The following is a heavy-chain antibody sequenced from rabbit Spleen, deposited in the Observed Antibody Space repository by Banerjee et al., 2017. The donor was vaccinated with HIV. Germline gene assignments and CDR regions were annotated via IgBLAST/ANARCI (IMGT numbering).Heavy chain of an antibody. D-gene: IGHD1-1*01. CDR2: IDVGSSAFT. CDR3: ARDTGSGHYIDAYFDL. CDR1: GVSFSFNSY. J-gene: IGHJ4*01. Sequence: QSLEESGGDLVKPGASLTLTCKASGVSFSFNSYMCWVRQAPGKGLEWIACIDVGSSAFTYFASWAKGRFTISKTSSTTVTLQMTSLTAADTATYFCARDTGSGHYIDAYFDLWGPGTLVTVS. V-gene: IGHV1S40*01.